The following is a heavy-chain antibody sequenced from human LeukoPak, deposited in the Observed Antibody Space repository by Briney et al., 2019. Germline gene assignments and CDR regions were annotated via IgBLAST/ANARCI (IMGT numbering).Heavy chain of an antibody. V-gene: IGHV3-23*01. J-gene: IGHJ4*02. Sequence: PGGSLRLSCAASGFTFSTYAMNWVRQAPGEGLEWVSVISGSGGSTSYADSVKGRFTISRDNSKNMLYLQMKSLRAEDTAIYYCAKDLGNLDWLLDSWGQGTLVTVSS. D-gene: IGHD3-9*01. CDR2: ISGSGGST. CDR1: GFTFSTYA. CDR3: AKDLGNLDWLLDS.